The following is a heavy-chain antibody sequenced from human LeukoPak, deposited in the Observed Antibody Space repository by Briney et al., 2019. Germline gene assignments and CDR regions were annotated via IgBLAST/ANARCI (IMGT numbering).Heavy chain of an antibody. V-gene: IGHV3-30-3*01. J-gene: IGHJ4*02. CDR1: GFTFSRYP. CDR2: LSSDGTDK. Sequence: PGGSLRLSCAASGFTFSRYPMHWVRQAPGKGLEWVAVLSSDGTDKHYADSVKGRFTISRDNSKNTLYLQMNSLRGEDTAVYYCARDLSGAADYYFDYWGQGTLVTVSS. CDR3: ARDLSGAADYYFDY. D-gene: IGHD6-19*01.